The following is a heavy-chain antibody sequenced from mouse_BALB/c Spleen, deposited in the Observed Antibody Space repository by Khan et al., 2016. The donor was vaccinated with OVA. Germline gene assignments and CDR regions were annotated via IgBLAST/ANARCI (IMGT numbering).Heavy chain of an antibody. V-gene: IGHV1S81*02. CDR3: ARIKKIVATYFDY. D-gene: IGHD1-1*01. Sequence: QVQLQQSGAELVKAGASVKMSCKASGYTFTSYWMHWVKQRLGQGLEWFAETNPTNGRTYYNEKFKSKATLTVDKSSSTAYMLLSGTTFEDSAIYYCARIKKIVATYFDYWGQGNTLTVST. CDR1: GYTFTSYW. CDR2: TNPTNGRT. J-gene: IGHJ2*01.